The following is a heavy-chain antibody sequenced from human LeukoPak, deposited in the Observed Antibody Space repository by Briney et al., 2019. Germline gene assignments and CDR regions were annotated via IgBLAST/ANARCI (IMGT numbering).Heavy chain of an antibody. CDR3: ARHGGYCSSTSCHYFDY. D-gene: IGHD2-2*01. Sequence: KVGESLKISCKGSGYSFTSYWIGWVRQMPGKGLEWMGIIYPGDSDTRYSPSFQAQVTISADKSISTAYLQWSSLKASDTAMYYCARHGGYCSSTSCHYFDYWGQGTLVTVSS. J-gene: IGHJ4*02. V-gene: IGHV5-51*01. CDR1: GYSFTSYW. CDR2: IYPGDSDT.